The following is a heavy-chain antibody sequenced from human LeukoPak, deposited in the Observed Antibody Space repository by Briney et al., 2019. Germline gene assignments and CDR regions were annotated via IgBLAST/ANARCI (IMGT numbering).Heavy chain of an antibody. CDR3: ARGVPDLPFDY. J-gene: IGHJ4*02. D-gene: IGHD2-2*01. Sequence: GCSVRDSCKASGGTFGSYAISWVRQAPGQGLGWMGGIIPIFGTANYAQKFQGRVTITADKSTSTAYMELSSLRSEDTAVYYCARGVPDLPFDYWGQATLVTVSS. V-gene: IGHV1-69*06. CDR1: GGTFGSYA. CDR2: IIPIFGTA.